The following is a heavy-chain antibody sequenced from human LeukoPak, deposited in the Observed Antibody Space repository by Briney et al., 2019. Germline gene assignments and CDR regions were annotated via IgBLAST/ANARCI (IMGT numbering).Heavy chain of an antibody. J-gene: IGHJ4*02. Sequence: SVKVSCKASGGTFSSYAISWVRQAPGQGLEWMGGIIPIFGTANYAQKFQGRATITADKSTSTAYMELSSLRSEDTAVYYCARYGSSTFGGVIDWGQGTLVTVSS. CDR2: IIPIFGTA. V-gene: IGHV1-69*06. D-gene: IGHD3-16*01. CDR1: GGTFSSYA. CDR3: ARYGSSTFGGVID.